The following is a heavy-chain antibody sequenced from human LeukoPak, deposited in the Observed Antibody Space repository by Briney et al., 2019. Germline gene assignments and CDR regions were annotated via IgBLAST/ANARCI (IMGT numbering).Heavy chain of an antibody. CDR2: IYYSGGT. J-gene: IGHJ4*02. CDR1: GGSISSYY. D-gene: IGHD3-22*01. CDR3: AGRANYYDSSGYYS. Sequence: PSETLSLTCTVSGGSISSYYWSWIRQPPGKGLEWIGYIYYSGGTNYNPSLKSRVTISVDTSKNQFSLKLSSVTAADTAVYYCAGRANYYDSSGYYSWGQGTLVTVSS. V-gene: IGHV4-59*01.